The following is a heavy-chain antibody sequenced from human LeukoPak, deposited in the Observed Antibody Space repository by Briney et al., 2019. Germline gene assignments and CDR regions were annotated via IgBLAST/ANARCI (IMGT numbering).Heavy chain of an antibody. V-gene: IGHV6-1*01. CDR2: ITDRSKWYN. CDR3: ARANGSPWYYDGMDV. J-gene: IGHJ6*02. Sequence: SQTLSLTCAISGDSVSSNSAAWNWIRQSPSRGLEWLGTITDRSKWYNDYAVSVKSRITINPDTSKNQFSLQLNSVTPEDTAVYYCARANGSPWYYDGMDVWGQGTTVTVSS. D-gene: IGHD2-8*01. CDR1: GDSVSSNSAA.